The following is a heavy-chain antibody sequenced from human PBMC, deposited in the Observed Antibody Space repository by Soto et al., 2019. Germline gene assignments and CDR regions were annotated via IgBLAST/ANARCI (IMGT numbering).Heavy chain of an antibody. CDR1: GYSISSGYY. CDR3: AGVWLELTGWGKRAGHYNY. J-gene: IGHJ4*02. CDR2: IYHSGST. D-gene: IGHD1-26*01. Sequence: SETLSLTCAVSGYSISSGYYWGWIRLPPGKGLEWSGSIYHSGSTYYNPSLKSRVTISVDTSKNQFPLKLSSVTAADTAVYYCAGVWLELTGWGKRAGHYNYRGQGTRGTV. V-gene: IGHV4-38-2*01.